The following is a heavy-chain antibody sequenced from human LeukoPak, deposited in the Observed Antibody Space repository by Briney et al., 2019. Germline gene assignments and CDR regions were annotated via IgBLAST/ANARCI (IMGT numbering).Heavy chain of an antibody. D-gene: IGHD3-16*02. CDR1: GNSVTEVA. J-gene: IGHJ5*02. CDR2: FHPKDADM. CDR3: ARRITFGGVIVSRFDP. Sequence: GASVKVSCKVSGNSVTEVAIHWVRQTPGEGLEWMGGFHPKDADMIYAQKFRGRVTMSQDTSTDTVYMELSSLRSEDTAVYYCARRITFGGVIVSRFDPWGQGTLVTVSS. V-gene: IGHV1-24*01.